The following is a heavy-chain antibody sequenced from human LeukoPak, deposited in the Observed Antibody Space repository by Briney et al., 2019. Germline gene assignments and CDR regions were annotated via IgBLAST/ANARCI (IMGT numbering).Heavy chain of an antibody. D-gene: IGHD4-11*01. V-gene: IGHV4-4*07. CDR2: IYTSGST. Sequence: SETLSLTCTVSGGSISGYYWSWIRQPPGKGLEWIGGIYTSGSTNYNPSLKSRVTMSVDTSKNQFSPKLSFVTAADTAVYYCARDDYSNGYYFDYWGQGTLVTVSS. CDR1: GGSISGYY. CDR3: ARDDYSNGYYFDY. J-gene: IGHJ4*02.